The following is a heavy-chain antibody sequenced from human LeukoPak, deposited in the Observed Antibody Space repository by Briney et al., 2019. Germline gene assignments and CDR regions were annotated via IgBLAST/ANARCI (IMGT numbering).Heavy chain of an antibody. V-gene: IGHV3-23*01. CDR2: ISGRGDST. D-gene: IGHD5-24*01. Sequence: GGSLRLSCGASGFTLRSYAMRGVRQARGGGREGVRSISGRGDSTYHPDSVRGRLPIPRHYSKHTLYLQMNRLRREDTAVYYCAKPQRVENAPEDYWAQGPLVTVSS. CDR1: GFTLRSYA. CDR3: AKPQRVENAPEDY. J-gene: IGHJ4*02.